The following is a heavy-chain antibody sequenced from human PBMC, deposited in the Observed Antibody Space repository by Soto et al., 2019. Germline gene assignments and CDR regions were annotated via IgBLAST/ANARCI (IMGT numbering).Heavy chain of an antibody. CDR2: FSSSSITI. D-gene: IGHD4-17*01. CDR3: ARGTATTIEIYYCYYMDV. J-gene: IGHJ6*03. Sequence: PGGSLRLSCAASGFTFSSYSMNWVRQAPGKGLEWVSYFSSSSITIYYADSVKGRFTISRDNAKNSLYLQMNSLRAEDTAVFYCARGTATTIEIYYCYYMDVWGKGTTVTVSS. CDR1: GFTFSSYS. V-gene: IGHV3-48*01.